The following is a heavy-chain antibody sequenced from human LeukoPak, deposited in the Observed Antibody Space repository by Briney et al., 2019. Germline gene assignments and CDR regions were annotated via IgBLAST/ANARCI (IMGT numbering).Heavy chain of an antibody. CDR2: IYPGDSDT. D-gene: IGHD6-19*01. CDR1: GYIFTNYW. J-gene: IGHJ4*02. Sequence: GESLKISCKGSGYIFTNYWIGWLRQMPGKGLEWMGIIYPGDSDTRYSPSFQGQVTISADKSISTAYLQWSTLKPSDTAMYFCTRGQWLADSWGQGTLVTVSS. CDR3: TRGQWLADS. V-gene: IGHV5-51*01.